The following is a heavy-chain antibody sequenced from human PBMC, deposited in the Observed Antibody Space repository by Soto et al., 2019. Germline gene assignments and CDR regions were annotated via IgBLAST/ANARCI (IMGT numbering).Heavy chain of an antibody. Sequence: ASVKVSCKASGYTFTSYGISWVRQAPGQGLEWMGWISAYNGNTNYAQKLQGRVTMTTDTSTSTAYMELRSLRSDDTAVYYCARDFPSPQAATLGRNDYWGQGTLVTVSS. CDR2: ISAYNGNT. D-gene: IGHD3-16*01. J-gene: IGHJ4*02. CDR1: GYTFTSYG. V-gene: IGHV1-18*01. CDR3: ARDFPSPQAATLGRNDY.